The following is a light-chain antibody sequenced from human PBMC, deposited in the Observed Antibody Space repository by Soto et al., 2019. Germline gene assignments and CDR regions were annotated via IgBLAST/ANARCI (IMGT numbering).Light chain of an antibody. CDR2: DNI. V-gene: IGLV1-51*01. CDR1: NSNIGTKN. J-gene: IGLJ2*01. CDR3: GTWDSSLSGGV. Sequence: QSVLTQPRSVSAAPGQTVTISCSGSNSNIGTKNVCWYQQLPGTAPKLLIYDNIKRPSGIPDRFSASKSGTSATLAITGLQTGDEADYYCGTWDSSLSGGVFGGGTKLTVL.